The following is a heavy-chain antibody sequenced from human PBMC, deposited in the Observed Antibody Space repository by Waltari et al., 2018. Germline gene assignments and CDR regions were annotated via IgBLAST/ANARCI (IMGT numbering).Heavy chain of an antibody. CDR3: AREDYYGSGSYSRRYYYYYMDV. Sequence: QVQLQESGPGLVKPSETLSLTCPVSGGSISSYYWSWFRQPPGKGLEWIGYIYYSGSTNYNPSLKSRVTISVDTSKNQFSLKLSSVTAADTAVYYCAREDYYGSGSYSRRYYYYYMDVWGKGTTVTVSS. J-gene: IGHJ6*03. V-gene: IGHV4-59*01. CDR1: GGSISSYY. D-gene: IGHD3-10*01. CDR2: IYYSGST.